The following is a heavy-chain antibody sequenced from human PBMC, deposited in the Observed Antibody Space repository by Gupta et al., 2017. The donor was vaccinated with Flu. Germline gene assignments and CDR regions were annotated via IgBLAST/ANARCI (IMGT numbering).Heavy chain of an antibody. V-gene: IGHV3-23*01. J-gene: IGHJ4*02. CDR2: SSGSGGST. CDR1: GFPFRSYA. D-gene: IGHD6-6*01. Sequence: EVQLLEAGGGLVQPGGSLRLSCAASGFPFRSYALSWVRQAPGKGLEVVSASSGSGGSTYYADSVKGRFTISRDNSKNTLYLQMNSLRAEDTAVYYCAKEEYSSFDYWGQGTLVTVSS. CDR3: AKEEYSSFDY.